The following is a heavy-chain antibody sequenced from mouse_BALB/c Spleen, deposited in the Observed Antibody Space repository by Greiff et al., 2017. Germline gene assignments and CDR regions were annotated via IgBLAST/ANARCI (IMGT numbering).Heavy chain of an antibody. CDR2: INPYNDGT. D-gene: IGHD1-1*01. V-gene: IGHV1-14*01. Sequence: VQLQQSGPELVKPGASVKMSCKASGYTFTSYVMHWVKQKPGQGLEWIGYINPYNDGTKYNEKFKGKATLTSDKSSSTAYMELSSLTSEDSAVYYCARRYYYGSSYGAMDYWGQGTSVTVSS. CDR1: GYTFTSYV. CDR3: ARRYYYGSSYGAMDY. J-gene: IGHJ4*01.